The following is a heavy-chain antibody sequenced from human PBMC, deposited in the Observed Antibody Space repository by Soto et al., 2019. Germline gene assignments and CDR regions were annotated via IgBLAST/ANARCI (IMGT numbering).Heavy chain of an antibody. CDR1: GDRFASRT. V-gene: IGHV1-3*01. CDR2: IIAGSGNT. D-gene: IGHD2-21*01. Sequence: QVQLVQSGAEVKKPGASLKLSCKASGDRFASRTIHSVRQAPGQRLEWMGWIIAGSGNTRYSEKFQGRLTITTDTSASTAYMELRSLGSKDTAVYYCARLRFCGGDTCYPLDIWGKGTMVTVSS. CDR3: ARLRFCGGDTCYPLDI. J-gene: IGHJ3*02.